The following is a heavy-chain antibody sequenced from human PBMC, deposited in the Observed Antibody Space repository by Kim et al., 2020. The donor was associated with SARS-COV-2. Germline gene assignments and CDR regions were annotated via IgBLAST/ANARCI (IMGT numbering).Heavy chain of an antibody. V-gene: IGHV3-64D*06. J-gene: IGHJ4*02. D-gene: IGHD5-18*01. Sequence: GGYLRLSCSASGFTFSSYAMHWVRQAPGKGLEYVSAISSNGGSTYYADSVKSRFTISRDNSKNTLYLQMSSLRAEDTAVYYCVKDPFTGYSYGNFDYWGQGTLVTVSS. CDR2: ISSNGGST. CDR1: GFTFSSYA. CDR3: VKDPFTGYSYGNFDY.